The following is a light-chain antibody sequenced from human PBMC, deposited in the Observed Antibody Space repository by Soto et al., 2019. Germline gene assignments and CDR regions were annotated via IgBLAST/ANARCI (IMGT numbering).Light chain of an antibody. CDR1: QSVSSS. CDR3: QQRSNWPWT. J-gene: IGKJ1*01. Sequence: EIVMTQSPATLSVSPGERATLSCRASQSVSSSLAWYQQKPGQTPRLLIFGASTRATGIPARFSGSGSGTDYTLTITNLESEDFAVYYCQQRSNWPWTFGQGTKVDIK. CDR2: GAS. V-gene: IGKV3-15*01.